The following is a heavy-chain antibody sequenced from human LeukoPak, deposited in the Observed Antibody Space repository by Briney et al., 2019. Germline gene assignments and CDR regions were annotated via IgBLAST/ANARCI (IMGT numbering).Heavy chain of an antibody. CDR1: GGSISSYY. CDR3: ARGQHPEPSSLAY. D-gene: IGHD1-14*01. V-gene: IGHV4-59*01. J-gene: IGHJ4*02. CDR2: IYYSGST. Sequence: SETLSLTCTVSGGSISSYYWGWIRQPPGKGLEWIGYIYYSGSTNYNPSLKSRVTISVDTSKNQFSLKLSSVTAADTAVYYCARGQHPEPSSLAYWGQGTLVTVSS.